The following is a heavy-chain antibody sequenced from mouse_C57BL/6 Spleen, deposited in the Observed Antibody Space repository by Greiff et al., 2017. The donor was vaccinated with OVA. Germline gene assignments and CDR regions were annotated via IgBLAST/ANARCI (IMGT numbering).Heavy chain of an antibody. CDR2: IWSDGST. V-gene: IGHV2-6-1*01. CDR1: GFSFTSYG. D-gene: IGHD1-1*01. CDR3: ARHGGSSPYWYFDV. Sequence: VQLQQSGPGLVAPSQSLSITCTVSGFSFTSYGVHWVRQPPGKGLEWLVVIWSDGSTTYNSALKSRLSISKDNSTCQVFLKMNSLQTDDTAMYYCARHGGSSPYWYFDVWGTGTTVTVSS. J-gene: IGHJ1*03.